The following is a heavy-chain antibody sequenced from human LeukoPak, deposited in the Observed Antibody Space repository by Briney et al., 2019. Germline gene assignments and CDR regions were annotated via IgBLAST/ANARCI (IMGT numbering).Heavy chain of an antibody. V-gene: IGHV3-11*04. CDR2: ISSSGSTI. CDR1: GFTFSDYY. D-gene: IGHD6-13*01. J-gene: IGHJ5*02. CDR3: ARDSSSWYKPNWFDP. Sequence: GGSLRLSCAASGFTFSDYYMSWIRQAPGKGLEWVSYISSSGSTIYYADSVEGRFTISRDNAKNSLYLQMNSLRAEDTAVYYCARDSSSWYKPNWFDPWGQGTLVTVSS.